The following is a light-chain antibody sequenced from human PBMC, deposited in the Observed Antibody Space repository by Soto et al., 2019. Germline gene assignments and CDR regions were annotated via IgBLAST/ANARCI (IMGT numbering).Light chain of an antibody. CDR3: SSYTSSSTLV. CDR1: SSDVGGYNY. J-gene: IGLJ1*01. Sequence: QSALTQPASVSGSPGQSITISCTGTSSDVGGYNYVSWYQQHPGKAPKLMIYDVSNRPPGVSNRFSGSKSGNTASLTISGRQAEDEADYYCSSYTSSSTLVFGTGTKLTVL. CDR2: DVS. V-gene: IGLV2-14*03.